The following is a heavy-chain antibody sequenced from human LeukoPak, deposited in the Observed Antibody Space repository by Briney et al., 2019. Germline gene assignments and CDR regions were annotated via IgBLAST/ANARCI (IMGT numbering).Heavy chain of an antibody. J-gene: IGHJ6*03. Sequence: SVKVSCKASGGTFSSYPISWVRQAPGQGLEWMGGIIPIFGTANYAQKFQGRVTITADESTSTAYMELSSLRSEDTAVYYCARVAARSYYYYYYMDVWGKGTTVTVSS. CDR1: GGTFSSYP. CDR3: ARVAARSYYYYYYMDV. CDR2: IIPIFGTA. V-gene: IGHV1-69*01. D-gene: IGHD6-6*01.